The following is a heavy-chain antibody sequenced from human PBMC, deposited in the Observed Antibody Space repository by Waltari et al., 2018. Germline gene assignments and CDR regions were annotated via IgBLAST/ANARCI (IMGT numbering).Heavy chain of an antibody. CDR3: ARPLIYDILTGYSLYYMDV. V-gene: IGHV1-69*01. J-gene: IGHJ6*03. D-gene: IGHD3-9*01. Sequence: QVQLVQSGAEVKKPGSSVKVSCTASGGTSTSYAISWVRHPPGQGLEWMGGIIPIFGTANYAQKFQGRVTITADESTSTAYMELSSLRSEDTAVYYCARPLIYDILTGYSLYYMDVWGKGTTVTVSS. CDR2: IIPIFGTA. CDR1: GGTSTSYA.